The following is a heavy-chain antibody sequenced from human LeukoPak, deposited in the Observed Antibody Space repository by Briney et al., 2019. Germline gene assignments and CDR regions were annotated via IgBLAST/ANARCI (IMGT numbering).Heavy chain of an antibody. D-gene: IGHD3-10*01. V-gene: IGHV3-15*01. J-gene: IGHJ4*02. CDR1: GFTFTNAW. CDR3: TTDLGLTMIRGVIVY. Sequence: GGSLRHSCAASGFTFTNAWMSWVRQAPGKGLEWVGRIKSKGDGETIDNAAAVKGRFTMSRDDSKATLYLQMNSLKAEDTAVYYCTTDLGLTMIRGVIVYWGQGALVTVSS. CDR2: IKSKGDGETI.